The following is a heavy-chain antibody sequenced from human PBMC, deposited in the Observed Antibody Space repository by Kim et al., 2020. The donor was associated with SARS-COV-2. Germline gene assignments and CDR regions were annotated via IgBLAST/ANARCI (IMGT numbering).Heavy chain of an antibody. Sequence: GESLKISCKGSGYSFTSYWISWVRQMPGKGLEWMGRIDPSDSYTNYSPSFQGHVTISADKSISTAYLQWSSLKAPDTAMYYCARLGGGYDSSGYYYGYWGQGTLVTVSS. J-gene: IGHJ4*02. CDR3: ARLGGGYDSSGYYYGY. D-gene: IGHD3-22*01. CDR2: IDPSDSYT. CDR1: GYSFTSYW. V-gene: IGHV5-10-1*01.